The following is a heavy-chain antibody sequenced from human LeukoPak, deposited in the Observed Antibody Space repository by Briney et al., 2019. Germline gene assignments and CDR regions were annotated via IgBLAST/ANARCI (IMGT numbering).Heavy chain of an antibody. V-gene: IGHV4-39*01. CDR2: IYYSGST. CDR1: GGSISSSSYY. J-gene: IGHJ4*02. CDR3: ARFSGWYSDY. D-gene: IGHD6-19*01. Sequence: SETLSLTCTVSGGSISSSSYYWGWIRQPPGKGLEWIGSIYYSGSTYYNPSLKSRVTISADTSKNQFSLKLSSVTAADTAVYYCARFSGWYSDYWGQGTLVTVSS.